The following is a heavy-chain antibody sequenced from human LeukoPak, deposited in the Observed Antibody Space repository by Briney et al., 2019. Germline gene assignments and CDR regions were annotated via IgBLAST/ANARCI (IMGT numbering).Heavy chain of an antibody. D-gene: IGHD1-26*01. CDR1: GHTFTKFS. J-gene: IGHJ4*02. CDR2: ISADNGNT. CDR3: AKNRGATWWDLVDY. V-gene: IGHV1-18*01. Sequence: ASVKVSCKASGHTFTKFSVTWVRQAPGQGLEWMGWISADNGNTNYAQKFQGRVTMSVDTSTSTAYMELRSLRSDDTAVYYCAKNRGATWWDLVDYWGQGTLVTVSS.